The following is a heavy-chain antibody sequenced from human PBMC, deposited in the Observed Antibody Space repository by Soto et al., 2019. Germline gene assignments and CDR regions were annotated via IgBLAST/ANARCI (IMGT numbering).Heavy chain of an antibody. CDR2: IYYSGST. V-gene: IGHV4-59*01. J-gene: IGHJ6*02. CDR1: GGSISSYY. CDR3: ARDYGSEDYYGMDV. D-gene: IGHD6-19*01. Sequence: SETLSLTCTVSGGSISSYYWSWIRQPPGKGLEWIGYIYYSGSTNYNPSLKSRVTISVDTSKNQFSLKLSSVTAADTAVYYCARDYGSEDYYGMDVWGQGTTVTAP.